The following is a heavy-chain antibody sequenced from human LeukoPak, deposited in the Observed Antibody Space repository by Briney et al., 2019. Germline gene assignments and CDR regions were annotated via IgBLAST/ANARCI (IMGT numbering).Heavy chain of an antibody. D-gene: IGHD3-9*01. Sequence: ASVKVSCKASGYTFTSYYMHWVRQAPGQGLEWMGIINPSGGSTSYAQKFQGRVTMTRDTSTSTAYMELRSLRSDDTAVYYCARDARHLGGFVLRYFDWLTFDPWGQGTLVTVSS. CDR3: ARDARHLGGFVLRYFDWLTFDP. V-gene: IGHV1-46*01. CDR2: INPSGGST. CDR1: GYTFTSYY. J-gene: IGHJ5*02.